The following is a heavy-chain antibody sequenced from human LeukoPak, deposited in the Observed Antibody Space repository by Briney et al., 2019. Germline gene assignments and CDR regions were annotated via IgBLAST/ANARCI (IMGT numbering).Heavy chain of an antibody. Sequence: GRSRRLSCVASGFTFRSCGMHWVRQAPGKGLEWVAIIWYDGSNKYYADFVKGRFTTSRDNSKNTLYLQMNSLRADDTAVYYCARVSGYSGNWYVDYWGQGTLVTVSS. V-gene: IGHV3-33*01. CDR1: GFTFRSCG. J-gene: IGHJ4*02. CDR3: ARVSGYSGNWYVDY. D-gene: IGHD6-13*01. CDR2: IWYDGSNK.